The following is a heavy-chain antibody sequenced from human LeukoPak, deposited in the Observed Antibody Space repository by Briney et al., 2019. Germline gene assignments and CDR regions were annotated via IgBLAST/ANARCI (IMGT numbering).Heavy chain of an antibody. CDR1: GFTFDDYA. CDR2: ISWNSGSI. Sequence: GGSLRLSCAASGFTFDDYAMRWVRQAPGKGLEWVSGISWNSGSIGYADSVKGRFTISRDNAKNSLYLQMNSLRAEDTALYYCAKGRSGSSFDYWGQGTLVTVSS. J-gene: IGHJ4*02. V-gene: IGHV3-9*01. CDR3: AKGRSGSSFDY.